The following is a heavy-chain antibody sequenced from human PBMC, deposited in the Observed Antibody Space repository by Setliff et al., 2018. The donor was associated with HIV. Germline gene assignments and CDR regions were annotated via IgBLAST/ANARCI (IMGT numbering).Heavy chain of an antibody. CDR1: GGSINSGSYY. D-gene: IGHD3-22*01. J-gene: IGHJ5*02. CDR3: KADSSGYP. CDR2: IYTSGST. V-gene: IGHV4-61*09. Sequence: PSETLSLTCTVSGGSINSGSYYWSWIRQPAGKGLEWIGHIYTSGSTNYNPSLKSRVTISIDTSKSQFSLKLSSVTAADTAVYYCKADSSGYPWGQGTLVTVSS.